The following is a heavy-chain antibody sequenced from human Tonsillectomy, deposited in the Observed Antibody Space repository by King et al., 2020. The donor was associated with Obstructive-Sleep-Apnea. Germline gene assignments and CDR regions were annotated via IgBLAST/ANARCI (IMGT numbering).Heavy chain of an antibody. J-gene: IGHJ4*02. V-gene: IGHV3-23*04. Sequence: VQLVESGGGLVQPGGSLRLSCAASGFTFSSYAMSWVRQAPGKGLEWVSAISGSGGCTYGADSVKGRFTSSRDNSKNTLYLQINSLRAEDTAVYYCPKDWLGGWSAFYFDYWGQGTLVTVSS. D-gene: IGHD6-19*01. CDR2: ISGSGGCT. CDR1: GFTFSSYA. CDR3: PKDWLGGWSAFYFDY.